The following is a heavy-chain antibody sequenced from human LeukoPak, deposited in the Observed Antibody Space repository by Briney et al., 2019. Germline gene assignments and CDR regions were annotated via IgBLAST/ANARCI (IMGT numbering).Heavy chain of an antibody. CDR3: ARDSSGWYSPAFDY. J-gene: IGHJ4*02. D-gene: IGHD6-19*01. Sequence: ASVKVSCKASGGTFSSYAISWVRQAPGQGLEWMGGIIPILGTANYAQKFQGRVTITADESTSTAYMELSSLRSEDTAVYYCARDSSGWYSPAFDYWGQGTLVTVSS. CDR1: GGTFSSYA. V-gene: IGHV1-69*13. CDR2: IIPILGTA.